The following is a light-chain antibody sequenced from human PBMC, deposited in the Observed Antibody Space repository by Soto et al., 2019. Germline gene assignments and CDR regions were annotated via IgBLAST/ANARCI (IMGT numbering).Light chain of an antibody. V-gene: IGKV4-1*01. Sequence: DIVMTQSPDSLTVSLGERATINCKASQPVLRSSNNKNHLAWYQQKPTQSPKMLISWESTRESGVPDRFSGSGSGTEFTLTIISLQAEDAAVYYCQQYYDVPVTFGQGTRLEIK. CDR3: QQYYDVPVT. CDR1: QPVLRSSNNKNH. CDR2: WES. J-gene: IGKJ5*01.